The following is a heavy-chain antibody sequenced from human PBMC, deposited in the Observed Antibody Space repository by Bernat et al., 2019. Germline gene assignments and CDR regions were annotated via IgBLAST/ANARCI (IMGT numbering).Heavy chain of an antibody. CDR3: ARGESYDYIWGSTRNFDY. V-gene: IGHV7-4-1*02. J-gene: IGHJ4*02. CDR2: INTKTAIP. D-gene: IGHD3-16*01. Sequence: LVQSGSELKKPGASLKVSCKASGYTFASYALNWVRQAPGQGLEWMGWINTKTAIPTYAQGFTGRFVLSLDTSVSTAYLQISSLKAEDTAVYYCARGESYDYIWGSTRNFDYWGQGTLVTVSS. CDR1: GYTFASYA.